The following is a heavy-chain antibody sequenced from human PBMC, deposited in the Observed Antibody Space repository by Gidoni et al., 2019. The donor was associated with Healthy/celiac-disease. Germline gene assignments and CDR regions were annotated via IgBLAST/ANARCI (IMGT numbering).Heavy chain of an antibody. CDR3: TTGGLLLTPRSSYGMDV. Sequence: EVQLVESGGGLVKPGGSLRRSCAASGFTCSNASMRWVRQAPGKGLEWVGRIKRKTDGGTTDYAAAVKGRFTSSRDDSKLTLYLQMNSLKTEDTAVYYCTTGGLLLTPRSSYGMDVWGQGTTVTVSS. J-gene: IGHJ6*02. D-gene: IGHD2-15*01. V-gene: IGHV3-15*01. CDR2: IKRKTDGGTT. CDR1: GFTCSNAS.